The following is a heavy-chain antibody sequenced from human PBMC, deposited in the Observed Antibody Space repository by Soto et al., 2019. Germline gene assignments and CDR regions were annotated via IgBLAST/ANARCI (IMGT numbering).Heavy chain of an antibody. CDR2: TYYRSKWYN. J-gene: IGHJ3*02. CDR1: GDSVSSNSAA. V-gene: IGHV6-1*01. CDR3: ARDHEGMHSSSWYWDAFDI. D-gene: IGHD6-13*01. Sequence: SQTLSLPCAISGDSVSSNSAAWNWIRQSPSRGLEWLGRTYYRSKWYNDYAVSVKSRITINPDTSKNQFSLQLNSVTPEDTAVYYCARDHEGMHSSSWYWDAFDIWGQGTMVTVS.